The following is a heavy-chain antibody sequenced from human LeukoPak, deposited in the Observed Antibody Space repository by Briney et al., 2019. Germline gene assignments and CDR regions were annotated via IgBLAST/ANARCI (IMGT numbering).Heavy chain of an antibody. Sequence: SETLSLTCTVSGGSISSYYWSWIRQPPGKGLEWIGYIYYSGSTNYNPSLKSRVTISVDTSKNQFSLKLSSVTAADTAVYYCARSSTVTTMVLAFDIWGQGTVVTVSS. J-gene: IGHJ3*02. CDR3: ARSSTVTTMVLAFDI. CDR2: IYYSGST. CDR1: GGSISSYY. D-gene: IGHD4-17*01. V-gene: IGHV4-59*01.